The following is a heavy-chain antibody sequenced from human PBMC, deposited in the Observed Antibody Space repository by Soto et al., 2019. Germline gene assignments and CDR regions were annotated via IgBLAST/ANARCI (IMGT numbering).Heavy chain of an antibody. Sequence: EVQLVESGGGLVKPGGSLRLSCAASGFTFSSYSMNWVRQAPGKGLEWVSSISSSSSYIYYADSVKGRFTISRDNAKNSLYLQMNSLKAEDTAVYYCARESSSWFDYWGQGTLVTVSS. V-gene: IGHV3-21*01. CDR3: ARESSSWFDY. CDR1: GFTFSSYS. CDR2: ISSSSSYI. D-gene: IGHD6-13*01. J-gene: IGHJ4*02.